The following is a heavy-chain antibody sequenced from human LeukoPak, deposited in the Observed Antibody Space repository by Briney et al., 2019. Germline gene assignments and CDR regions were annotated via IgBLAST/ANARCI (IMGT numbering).Heavy chain of an antibody. Sequence: PGGSLRLSCAASGFTFSNYWMSWVRQAPGKGLEWVANIKQDGSEKYYVDSVKGRFTISRDNAKNSLYLQMNSLRAEDTAVYYCTTFYHEYSPYWGRGTLVTVSS. J-gene: IGHJ4*02. V-gene: IGHV3-7*03. CDR3: TTFYHEYSPY. CDR2: IKQDGSEK. CDR1: GFTFSNYW. D-gene: IGHD2/OR15-2a*01.